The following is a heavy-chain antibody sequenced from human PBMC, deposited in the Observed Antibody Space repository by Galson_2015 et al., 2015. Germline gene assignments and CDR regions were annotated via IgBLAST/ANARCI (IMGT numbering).Heavy chain of an antibody. CDR2: ITSRSSPI. Sequence: SLRLSCAASGFTFSSYSMNWVRQAPGKGLEWVAYITSRSSPIHYADSVRGRSIVSRDNAKNSLYLQMNSLRDEDTALYYCTRDPHALDFWGQGILVTVSS. J-gene: IGHJ4*02. CDR3: TRDPHALDF. V-gene: IGHV3-48*02. CDR1: GFTFSSYS.